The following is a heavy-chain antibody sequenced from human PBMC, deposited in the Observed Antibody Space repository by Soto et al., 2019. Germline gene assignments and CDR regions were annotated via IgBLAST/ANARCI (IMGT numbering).Heavy chain of an antibody. J-gene: IGHJ6*03. CDR3: ARASGIDYDFLSCPRGYYYYMDF. CDR2: ISAYNGNT. V-gene: IGHV1-18*01. Sequence: ASVKVSCKASGYTFTSYGISWVRQAPGQGLEWMGWISAYNGNTNYAQKLQGRVTMTTDTSTSTAYMELRSLRSDDTAVYYCARASGIDYDFLSCPRGYYYYMDFWGKGSSVTLSS. D-gene: IGHD3-3*01. CDR1: GYTFTSYG.